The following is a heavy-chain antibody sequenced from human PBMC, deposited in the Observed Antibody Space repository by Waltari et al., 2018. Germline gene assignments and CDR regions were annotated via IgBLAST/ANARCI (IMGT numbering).Heavy chain of an antibody. CDR1: GYTFTSYW. Sequence: EVQLLQSGAEVKKPGESLMISCRASGYTFTSYWISWVRPMPGKGLEWMARIDPRDSDTNYSPSFQGHVTISADKSITTAYLQWSSLKASDTAMYYCARHALGSDGYYYMDVWGKGTTVTVSS. CDR3: ARHALGSDGYYYMDV. J-gene: IGHJ6*03. V-gene: IGHV5-10-1*03. D-gene: IGHD6-19*01. CDR2: IDPRDSDT.